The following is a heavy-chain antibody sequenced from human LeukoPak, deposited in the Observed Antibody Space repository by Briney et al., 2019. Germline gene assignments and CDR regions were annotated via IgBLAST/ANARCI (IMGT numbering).Heavy chain of an antibody. CDR2: ISAYNGNT. D-gene: IGHD3-22*01. CDR3: ARESSYYYDSSGYYPVAFDI. CDR1: GYTFTSYG. V-gene: IGHV1-18*01. Sequence: ASVKVSCKASGYTFTSYGISWVRQAPGQGPEWMGWISAYNGNTNYAQKLQGRVTMTTDTSTSTAYMELRSLRSDDTAVYYCARESSYYYDSSGYYPVAFDIWGQGTMVTVSS. J-gene: IGHJ3*02.